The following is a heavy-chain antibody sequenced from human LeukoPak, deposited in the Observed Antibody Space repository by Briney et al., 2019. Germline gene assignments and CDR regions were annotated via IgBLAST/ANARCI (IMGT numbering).Heavy chain of an antibody. CDR1: GGSISSYY. D-gene: IGHD6-19*01. CDR3: ARNSAVATSRSWFDP. V-gene: IGHV4-59*08. Sequence: SETLSLTCTVSGGSISSYYWSWIRQPPGKGLEWIGYAYYSGSTTYNPSLESRVTISVDTSKNQFSLKLTAVTAADTAVYYCARNSAVATSRSWFDPWGQGTLVTLSS. J-gene: IGHJ5*02. CDR2: AYYSGST.